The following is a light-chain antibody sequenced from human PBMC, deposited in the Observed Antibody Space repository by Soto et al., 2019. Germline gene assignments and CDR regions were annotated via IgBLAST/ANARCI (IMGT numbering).Light chain of an antibody. CDR3: QSYDGSLSAVV. Sequence: QSVLTQPPSVSGDPGQRVTISCTGSSSNIGAGFDVHWYQQLPGTAPKLLIYSNINRPSGVPDRFSGSKSGTSASLAITGLQAEDEADYYCQSYDGSLSAVVFGGGTKLTVL. CDR2: SNI. J-gene: IGLJ2*01. V-gene: IGLV1-40*01. CDR1: SSNIGAGFD.